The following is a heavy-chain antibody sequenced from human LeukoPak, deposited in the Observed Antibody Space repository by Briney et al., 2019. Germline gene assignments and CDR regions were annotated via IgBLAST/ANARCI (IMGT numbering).Heavy chain of an antibody. V-gene: IGHV3-9*01. J-gene: IGHJ4*02. CDR1: GFTFDDYA. CDR2: ISWNSGSI. D-gene: IGHD4-17*01. CDR3: AKDYGDYGLGYFDY. Sequence: GGSLRLSCAASGFTFDDYAMHWVRQAPGKGLEWVSGISWNSGSIGYADSVKGRFTISRDNAKNSLYLQMNSLRADDSALYYCAKDYGDYGLGYFDYWGQGTLVTVSS.